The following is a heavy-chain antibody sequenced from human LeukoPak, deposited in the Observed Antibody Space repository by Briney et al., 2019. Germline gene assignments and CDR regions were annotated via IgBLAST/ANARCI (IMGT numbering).Heavy chain of an antibody. J-gene: IGHJ4*02. CDR1: GFTFSSYA. CDR2: ISSNGGST. CDR3: VKTVYGTMVRGVITSPLDY. Sequence: PGGSLRLSCSASGFTFSSYAMHWVRQAPGKGLEYVSAISSNGGSTYYADSVKGRFTISRDNSKNALYPQMSSLRAEDTAVYYCVKTVYGTMVRGVITSPLDYWGQGTLVTVSS. V-gene: IGHV3-64D*06. D-gene: IGHD3-10*01.